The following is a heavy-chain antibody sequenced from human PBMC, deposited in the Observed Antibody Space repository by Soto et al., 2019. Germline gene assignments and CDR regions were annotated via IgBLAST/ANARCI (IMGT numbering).Heavy chain of an antibody. CDR3: ARVPYSSGWRAVDY. D-gene: IGHD6-19*01. Sequence: QVQLVQSGAEVKKPGSSVKVSCKASGGTFSSYTISWVRQAPGQGLEWMGRIIPILGIANYAQKFQGRVTITADKSTSTAYMELSSLRSEDTAAYYCARVPYSSGWRAVDYWGQGTLVTVSS. CDR1: GGTFSSYT. J-gene: IGHJ4*02. V-gene: IGHV1-69*02. CDR2: IIPILGIA.